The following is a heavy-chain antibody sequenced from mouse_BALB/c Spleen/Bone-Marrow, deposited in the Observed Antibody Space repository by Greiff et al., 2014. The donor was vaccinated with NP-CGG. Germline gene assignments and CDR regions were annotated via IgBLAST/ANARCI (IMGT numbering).Heavy chain of an antibody. D-gene: IGHD4-1*01. V-gene: IGHV1S81*02. J-gene: IGHJ3*01. CDR2: INPSNGGP. CDR1: GYTFTNYY. CDR3: TRARPGGFAY. Sequence: VQLQQSXAELVKPGASVKLSCKASGYTFTNYYMYWVKQRPGQGLEWIGEINPSNGGPNFNEKFKSKATLTVDKSSSTAYMQLSSLTSEDSAVYYCTRARPGGFAYWGQGTLVTVSA.